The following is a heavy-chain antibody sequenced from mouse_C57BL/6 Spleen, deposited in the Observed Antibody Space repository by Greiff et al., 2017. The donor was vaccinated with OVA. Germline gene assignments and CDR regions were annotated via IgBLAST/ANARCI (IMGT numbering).Heavy chain of an antibody. CDR3: ARAPLITTVVAPYAMDY. CDR2: INPYNGGT. V-gene: IGHV1-19*01. Sequence: EVKLVESGPVLVKPGASVKMSCKASGYTFTDYYMNWVKQSHGKSLEWIGVINPYNGGTSYNQKFKGKATLTVDKSSSTAYMELNSLTSEDSAVYYCARAPLITTVVAPYAMDYWGQGTSVTVSS. D-gene: IGHD1-1*01. CDR1: GYTFTDYY. J-gene: IGHJ4*01.